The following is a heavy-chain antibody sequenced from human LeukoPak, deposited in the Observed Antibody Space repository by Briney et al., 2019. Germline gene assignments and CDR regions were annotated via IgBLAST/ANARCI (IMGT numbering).Heavy chain of an antibody. CDR1: GFTFINYG. J-gene: IGHJ4*02. V-gene: IGHV3-33*01. Sequence: PSGSLTLSCAAYGFTFINYGMHWVRQAPGKGLVGVAVIWFEAANKYYADSVQSSFTIYRDDSKSTLCLQMNSLRVQDTAVYYCERVRGACSGGTCYVDYWGEGTLVTVSS. CDR3: ERVRGACSGGTCYVDY. CDR2: IWFEAANK. D-gene: IGHD2-15*01.